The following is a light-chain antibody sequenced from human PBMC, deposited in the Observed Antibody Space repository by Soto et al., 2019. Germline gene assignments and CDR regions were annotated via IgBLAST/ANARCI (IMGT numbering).Light chain of an antibody. CDR3: CSYAGSSTFHYV. J-gene: IGLJ1*01. CDR2: EVS. V-gene: IGLV2-23*02. CDR1: SSDVGSYNL. Sequence: QSALTQPASVSGSPGQSITISCTGTSSDVGSYNLVSWYQQHPGKAPKLMIYEVSKRPSGVSNRFSGSKSGNPASLTISGLQAEDEADYYCCSYAGSSTFHYVFGTGTKLTVL.